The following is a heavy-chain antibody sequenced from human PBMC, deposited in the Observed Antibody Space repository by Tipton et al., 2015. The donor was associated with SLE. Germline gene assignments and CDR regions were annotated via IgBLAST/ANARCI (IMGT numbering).Heavy chain of an antibody. J-gene: IGHJ3*02. D-gene: IGHD2-15*01. CDR2: IIPIFGTA. V-gene: IGHV1-69*06. Sequence: QSGPEVKKPGSSVKVSCKASGGTFNNYAISWVRQAPGQGLEWMGGIIPIFGTANYAQKFQGRVTITADKSTSTAYMELSSLRSEDTAVYHCARVTLGYCSGGSCYGVFDIWGQGTMVTVSS. CDR3: ARVTLGYCSGGSCYGVFDI. CDR1: GGTFNNYA.